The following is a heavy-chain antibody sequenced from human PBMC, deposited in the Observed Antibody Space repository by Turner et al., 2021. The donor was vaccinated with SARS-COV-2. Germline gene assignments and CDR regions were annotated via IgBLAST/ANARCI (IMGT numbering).Heavy chain of an antibody. CDR1: GSSISSSSDY. CDR3: ARHWEVAAAAYFARFDP. D-gene: IGHD6-13*01. Sequence: QLQQLESHPGLLNPSETRCLSCTVPGSSISSSSDYWGWIRQPQGKGLEWIGNIYYRGSTYYNLYLKSRVTISVAKSKNQFFLKLTSVIAADTAVYFCARHWEVAAAAYFARFDPWGQGNLVTVSS. CDR2: IYYRGST. V-gene: IGHV4-39*01. J-gene: IGHJ5*02.